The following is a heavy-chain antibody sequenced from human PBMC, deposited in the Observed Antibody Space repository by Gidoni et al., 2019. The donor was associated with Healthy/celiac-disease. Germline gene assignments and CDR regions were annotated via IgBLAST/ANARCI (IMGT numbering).Heavy chain of an antibody. CDR2: ISYDGSNK. J-gene: IGHJ3*02. CDR3: ARDPRSGPSSDAFDI. CDR1: GFTFSSYA. Sequence: QVQLVESGGGVVQPGRSLRLSCAASGFTFSSYAMHWVRQAPGKGLEWVAVISYDGSNKYYADSVKGRFTISRDNSKNTLYLQMNSLRAEDTAVYYCARDPRSGPSSDAFDIWGQGTMVTVSS. V-gene: IGHV3-30*04. D-gene: IGHD2-15*01.